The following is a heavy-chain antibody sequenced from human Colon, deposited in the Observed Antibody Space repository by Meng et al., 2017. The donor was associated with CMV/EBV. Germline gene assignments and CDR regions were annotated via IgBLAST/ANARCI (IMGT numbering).Heavy chain of an antibody. CDR1: RDSATTNSDY. Sequence: SETLSLTCTVSRDSATTNSDYWGWIRQPPGKSLEWIGSVSFDGSAYHNPSLRSRVTISVDTSKNQFSLKLRSVTAADTAVYYCARDHYDSSEYYISGGWFDPWGQGTLVTVSS. V-gene: IGHV4-39*07. D-gene: IGHD3-22*01. CDR2: VSFDGSA. CDR3: ARDHYDSSEYYISGGWFDP. J-gene: IGHJ5*02.